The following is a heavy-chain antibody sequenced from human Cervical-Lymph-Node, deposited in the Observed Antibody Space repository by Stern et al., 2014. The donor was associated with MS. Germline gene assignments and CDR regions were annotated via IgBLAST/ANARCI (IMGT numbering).Heavy chain of an antibody. CDR1: GFIFSASG. CDR2: ISYDGNTT. Sequence: QVQLVESGGTLVQRGGSLRLSCAASGFIFSASGMHWVRQAPGKGLEWVAVISYDGNTTFYADSVKGRFVISRDNSKSTLFLRMNSLRIEDTALYYCALIRRDAYNLDYWGQGSLVTVS. V-gene: IGHV3-30*03. CDR3: ALIRRDAYNLDY. D-gene: IGHD2-2*02. J-gene: IGHJ4*02.